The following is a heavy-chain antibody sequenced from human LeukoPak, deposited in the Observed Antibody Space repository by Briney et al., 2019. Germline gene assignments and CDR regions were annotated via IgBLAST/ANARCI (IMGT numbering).Heavy chain of an antibody. CDR1: GGSFSGYY. Sequence: PSETLSLTCAVYGGSFSGYYWSWLRQPPGKGLEWIGEINHSGSTNYNPSLKSRVTISVDTSKNQFSLKLSSVTAADTAVYYCARALVAAAGTKPGMDVWGQGTTVTVSS. J-gene: IGHJ6*02. CDR2: INHSGST. V-gene: IGHV4-34*01. D-gene: IGHD6-13*01. CDR3: ARALVAAAGTKPGMDV.